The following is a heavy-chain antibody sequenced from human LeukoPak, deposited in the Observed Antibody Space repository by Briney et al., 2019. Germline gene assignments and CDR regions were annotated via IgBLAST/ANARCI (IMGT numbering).Heavy chain of an antibody. J-gene: IGHJ6*04. CDR3: AELGITMIGGV. CDR2: IHSDGSST. D-gene: IGHD3-10*02. CDR1: GFTFSNYW. V-gene: IGHV3-74*01. Sequence: PGGSLRLSCAASGFTFSNYWMHWVRQAPGKGLVWVSRIHSDGSSTSYADSVKGRFTMSRDNAKNTLFLQMNSLRAEDTAVYYCAELGITMIGGVWGKGTTVTISS.